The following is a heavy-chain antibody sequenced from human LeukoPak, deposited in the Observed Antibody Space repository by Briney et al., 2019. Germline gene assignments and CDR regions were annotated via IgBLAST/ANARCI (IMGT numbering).Heavy chain of an antibody. Sequence: SETLSLTCTVSDGSISSGDYYWSWIRQPPGKGLEWIGYIYYSGSTYYNPSLKSRVTISVDTSKNQFSLKLSSVTAADTAVYYCARGKLLGWFDPWGQGTLVTVSS. J-gene: IGHJ5*02. V-gene: IGHV4-30-4*08. CDR1: DGSISSGDYY. CDR3: ARGKLLGWFDP. CDR2: IYYSGST. D-gene: IGHD1-26*01.